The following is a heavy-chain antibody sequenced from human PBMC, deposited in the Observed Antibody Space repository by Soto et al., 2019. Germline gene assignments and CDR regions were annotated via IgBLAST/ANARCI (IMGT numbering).Heavy chain of an antibody. V-gene: IGHV3-33*01. CDR3: ARGGLGDYCCDY. J-gene: IGHJ4*02. Sequence: QVQLVESGGGVVQPGRSLILSCAASGFTFSSYGMHWVRQAPGKGLGWVAVIWYDGSKKYYADSVKGRFTISRDNSKNTLYLEMNSLRAEDTAVFYCARGGLGDYCCDYWGQGTLVTVSS. CDR1: GFTFSSYG. CDR2: IWYDGSKK. D-gene: IGHD4-17*01.